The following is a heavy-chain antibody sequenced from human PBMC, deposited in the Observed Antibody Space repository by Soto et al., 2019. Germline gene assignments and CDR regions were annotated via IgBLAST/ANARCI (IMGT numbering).Heavy chain of an antibody. V-gene: IGHV3-23*01. CDR1: GFTFSSYA. CDR2: ISGSGGST. Sequence: EVQLLESGGGSVQPGGSLRLSCAASGFTFSSYAMSWVRQAPGKGLEWVSAISGSGGSTYYADSVKGRFTISRDNAKNTLYLQLNSLRAEDTAVYYCAKEGTGGFGELFLDYWGQGILVTVSS. CDR3: AKEGTGGFGELFLDY. J-gene: IGHJ4*02. D-gene: IGHD3-10*01.